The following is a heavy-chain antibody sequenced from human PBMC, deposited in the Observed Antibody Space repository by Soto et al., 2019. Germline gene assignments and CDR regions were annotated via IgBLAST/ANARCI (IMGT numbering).Heavy chain of an antibody. Sequence: EVRLVESGGGLVKPGGSLRLSCAASGFTFSNAWMSWVRQAPGKGLEWVGRIKSKTDGGTTDYAAPVKGRFTISRDDSKNTLYLQMNSLKTEDTAVYYCTTWGYSSSWYDAFDIWGQGTMVTVSS. CDR1: GFTFSNAW. J-gene: IGHJ3*02. D-gene: IGHD6-13*01. CDR3: TTWGYSSSWYDAFDI. CDR2: IKSKTDGGTT. V-gene: IGHV3-15*01.